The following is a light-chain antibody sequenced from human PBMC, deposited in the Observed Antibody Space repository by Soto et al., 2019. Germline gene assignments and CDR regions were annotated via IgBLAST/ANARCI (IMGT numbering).Light chain of an antibody. J-gene: IGKJ3*01. Sequence: EIVLTQSPATLSLSPGERATLSCRASQSVSSYLAWYQQKPGQAPRLLIYDASNRATGIPARFSGSGSGTVFTLTISSLEPEDFGVYYCQQRSNWLFTFGPGTKVDIK. CDR2: DAS. CDR1: QSVSSY. CDR3: QQRSNWLFT. V-gene: IGKV3-11*01.